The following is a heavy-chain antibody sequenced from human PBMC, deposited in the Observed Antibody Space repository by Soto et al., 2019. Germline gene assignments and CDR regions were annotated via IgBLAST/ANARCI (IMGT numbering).Heavy chain of an antibody. CDR3: ARCGINSGWYGRPPEYFDY. D-gene: IGHD6-19*01. CDR1: GGSFSGYY. V-gene: IGHV4-34*01. J-gene: IGHJ4*02. Sequence: SETLSLTCAVYGGSFSGYYWSWIRQPPGKGLEWIGSIYYSGSTYYNPSLKSRVTISVDTSKNQFSLKLSSVTAADTAVYYCARCGINSGWYGRPPEYFDYWGQGTLVTVSS. CDR2: IYYSGST.